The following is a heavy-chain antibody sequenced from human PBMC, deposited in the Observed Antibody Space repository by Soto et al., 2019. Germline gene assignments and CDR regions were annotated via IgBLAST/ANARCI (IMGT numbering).Heavy chain of an antibody. CDR1: GFSLSNARMG. CDR3: ARTYSYGSVTYYKYFDY. J-gene: IGHJ4*02. V-gene: IGHV2-26*01. CDR2: IFSNDEK. D-gene: IGHD3-10*01. Sequence: SGPTLVNPTETLTLTCTVSGFSLSNARMGVSWIRQPPGKALEWLAHIFSNDEKSYRTSLKSRLTISKDTSKSQVVLTMTNMDPVDTATYYCARTYSYGSVTYYKYFDYWGQGILVTVSS.